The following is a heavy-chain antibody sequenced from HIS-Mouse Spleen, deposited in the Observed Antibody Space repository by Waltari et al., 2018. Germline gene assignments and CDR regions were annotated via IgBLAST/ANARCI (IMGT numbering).Heavy chain of an antibody. CDR1: GFTFSSYS. D-gene: IGHD6-25*01. Sequence: EVQLVESGGGLVKPGGSLRLSCAASGFTFSSYSMNWVRQAPGKGLEGVASISRGSSYIYYADSVKGRFNISRDNAKNSLYLQMNSLRAEDTAVYYCARFRAATADAFDIWGQGTMVTVSS. J-gene: IGHJ3*02. CDR3: ARFRAATADAFDI. V-gene: IGHV3-21*01. CDR2: ISRGSSYI.